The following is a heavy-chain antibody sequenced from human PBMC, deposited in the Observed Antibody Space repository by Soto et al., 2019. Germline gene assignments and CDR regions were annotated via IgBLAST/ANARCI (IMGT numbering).Heavy chain of an antibody. CDR1: GFTFSSYW. CDR3: ARDEWGYCSSTSCYTEGSFDY. CDR2: IKQDGSEK. V-gene: IGHV3-7*01. J-gene: IGHJ4*02. D-gene: IGHD2-2*02. Sequence: PGGSLRLSCAASGFTFSSYWMSWVRQAPGKGLEWVANIKQDGSEKYYVDSVKGRLTISRDNAKNSLYLQMNSLRAEDTAVYYCARDEWGYCSSTSCYTEGSFDYWGQGTLVTVSS.